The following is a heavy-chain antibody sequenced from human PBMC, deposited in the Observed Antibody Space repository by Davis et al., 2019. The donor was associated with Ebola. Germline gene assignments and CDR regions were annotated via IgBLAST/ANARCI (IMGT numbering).Heavy chain of an antibody. CDR3: ASQDYGGSQRRDWYFDL. J-gene: IGHJ2*01. CDR2: IKQDGSEK. Sequence: GESLKISCAASGFTFSSFGMHWVRQAPGKGLEWVANIKQDGSEKYYVDSVKGRFTISRDNAKNSLYLQMNSLRAEDTAVYYCASQDYGGSQRRDWYFDLWGRGTLVTVSS. CDR1: GFTFSSFG. V-gene: IGHV3-7*01. D-gene: IGHD4-23*01.